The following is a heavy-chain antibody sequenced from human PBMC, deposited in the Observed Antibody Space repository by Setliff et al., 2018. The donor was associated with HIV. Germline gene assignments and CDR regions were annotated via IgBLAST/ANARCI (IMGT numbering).Heavy chain of an antibody. V-gene: IGHV1-3*01. CDR1: GYTFSNYV. CDR2: INVGNGNT. CDR3: ARSPGDWGDYSYYYTMDV. D-gene: IGHD2-21*02. Sequence: ASVKVSCKASGYTFSNYVMQWVRQAPGQRLEWMGWINVGNGNTKYSEKFQGRVTITRDTSASTAYMELSSLRSEDTAVYYCARSPGDWGDYSYYYTMDVWGKGTTVTVSS. J-gene: IGHJ6*03.